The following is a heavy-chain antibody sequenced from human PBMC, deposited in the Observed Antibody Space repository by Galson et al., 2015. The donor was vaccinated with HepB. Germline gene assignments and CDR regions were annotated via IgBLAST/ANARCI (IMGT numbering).Heavy chain of an antibody. D-gene: IGHD3-3*01. V-gene: IGHV3-21*01. CDR3: ASPTLTIFGVVNMANYGMDV. Sequence: SLRLSCAASGFTFSSYSMNWVRQAPGKGLEWVSSISSSSSYIYYADSVKGRFTISRDNAKNSLYLQMNSLRAEDTAVYYCASPTLTIFGVVNMANYGMDVWGQGTTVTVSS. CDR1: GFTFSSYS. CDR2: ISSSSSYI. J-gene: IGHJ6*02.